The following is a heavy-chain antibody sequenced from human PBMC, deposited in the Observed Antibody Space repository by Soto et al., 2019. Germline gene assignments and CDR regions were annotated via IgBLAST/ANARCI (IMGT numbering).Heavy chain of an antibody. CDR1: GFTLQNYA. J-gene: IGHJ5*02. D-gene: IGHD3-10*01. Sequence: GGSLRLSCTASGFTLQNYAMAWVRQAPGKGLEWVSTLIGGHYGTAYSYSVKGRFTVSRDNSKNCLYLQMNSLGVEDTAMYFCAKGKSTGDIDWFDPWGQGSLITVSS. CDR3: AKGKSTGDIDWFDP. CDR2: LIGGHYGT. V-gene: IGHV3-23*01.